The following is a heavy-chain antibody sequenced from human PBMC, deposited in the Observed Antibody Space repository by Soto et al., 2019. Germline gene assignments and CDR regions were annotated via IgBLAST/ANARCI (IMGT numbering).Heavy chain of an antibody. Sequence: GASVKVSCKASGYTFTGYGISWVRQAPGQGLEWMGWISAYNGNTNYAQKLQGRVTMTTDTSTSTAYMELRSLRSDDTAVYYCARGRRVAAAVTFVTPATEYYMHALGEGITVT. CDR3: ARGRRVAAAVTFVTPATEYYMHA. CDR2: ISAYNGNT. V-gene: IGHV1-18*01. J-gene: IGHJ6*03. CDR1: GYTFTGYG. D-gene: IGHD6-13*01.